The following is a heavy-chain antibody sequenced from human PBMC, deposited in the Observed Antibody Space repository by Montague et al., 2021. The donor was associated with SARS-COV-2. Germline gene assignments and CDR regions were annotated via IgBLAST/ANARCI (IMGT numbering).Heavy chain of an antibody. CDR2: ISDSGVYT. Sequence: SLRLSCAASGFTFSSYAMSWVRQAPGKRLEWVSGISDSGVYTYYADSVKGRFTIFRDNSKNTLYLQMNSLRAEDTAVYYCASHPGYSSSWWGQGTLVIVSS. CDR3: ASHPGYSSSW. J-gene: IGHJ4*02. D-gene: IGHD6-13*01. CDR1: GFTFSSYA. V-gene: IGHV3-23*01.